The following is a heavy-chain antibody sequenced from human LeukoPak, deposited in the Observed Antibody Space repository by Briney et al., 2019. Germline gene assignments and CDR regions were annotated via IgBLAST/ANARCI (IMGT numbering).Heavy chain of an antibody. D-gene: IGHD6-6*01. CDR3: ARVQQLVLDY. Sequence: GASGKVSCKASGGTFSSYAISWVRQAPGQGLEWMGGIIPIFGTANYAQKFQGRVTITADESTSTAYMELSSLRSEDTAVYYCARVQQLVLDYWGQGTLVTVSS. V-gene: IGHV1-69*13. J-gene: IGHJ4*02. CDR2: IIPIFGTA. CDR1: GGTFSSYA.